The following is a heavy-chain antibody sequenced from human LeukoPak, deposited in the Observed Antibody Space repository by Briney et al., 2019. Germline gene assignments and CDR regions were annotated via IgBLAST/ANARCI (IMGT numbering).Heavy chain of an antibody. Sequence: PSETLSLTCTVSGVSISSSNSYWGWIRQPPGKGLEWIGSIYYTGNTDYNASLKSRVTISIDTSKNQISLRLTSVTATDTAVYYCARQTGSGLFILPGGQGTLVTVSS. CDR2: IYYTGNT. D-gene: IGHD3/OR15-3a*01. CDR1: GVSISSSNSY. J-gene: IGHJ4*02. CDR3: ARQTGSGLFILP. V-gene: IGHV4-39*01.